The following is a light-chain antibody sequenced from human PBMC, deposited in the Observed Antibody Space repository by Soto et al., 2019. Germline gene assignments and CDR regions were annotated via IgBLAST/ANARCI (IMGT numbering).Light chain of an antibody. CDR3: SSFTSTHTYV. CDR1: SRDVGGYHY. V-gene: IGLV2-14*03. Sequence: QSALTQPASVSGSPGQSMTISCTGSSRDVGGYHYVSWYQQHPGKAPKLIIYQVGHRPSGVSDRFSGSKSGNTASLTISGLQGEDEATYYCSSFTSTHTYVFGTGTKLTVL. CDR2: QVG. J-gene: IGLJ1*01.